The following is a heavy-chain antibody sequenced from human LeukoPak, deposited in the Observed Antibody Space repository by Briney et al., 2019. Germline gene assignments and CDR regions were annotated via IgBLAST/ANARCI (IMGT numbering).Heavy chain of an antibody. CDR2: IWFNSDRQ. CDR3: AREGGVHYDSSGFQAAFDN. Sequence: GGSLRLPCAATGFTFNMYGMHWVRQAPGKGLEWVAGIWFNSDRQYYEDSVKGRFTISRDNSKNMLYLQMNTLRAADTAVYYCAREGGVHYDSSGFQAAFDNWGQGTLVTVSS. CDR1: GFTFNMYG. J-gene: IGHJ4*02. D-gene: IGHD3-22*01. V-gene: IGHV3-33*01.